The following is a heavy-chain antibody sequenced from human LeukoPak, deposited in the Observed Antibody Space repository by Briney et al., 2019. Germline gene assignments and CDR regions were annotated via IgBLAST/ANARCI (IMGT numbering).Heavy chain of an antibody. D-gene: IGHD3-22*01. J-gene: IGHJ4*02. CDR3: ARGLLPYYFDY. CDR1: GFTVSTNY. Sequence: GGSLRLSCAASGFTVSTNYMNWVRPAPGKGLEWVSVIYSGGSTYYADSVKGRFTISRDNSKNTLYLQMNSLRAEDTAVYYCARGLLPYYFDYWGQGTLVTVSS. V-gene: IGHV3-66*01. CDR2: IYSGGST.